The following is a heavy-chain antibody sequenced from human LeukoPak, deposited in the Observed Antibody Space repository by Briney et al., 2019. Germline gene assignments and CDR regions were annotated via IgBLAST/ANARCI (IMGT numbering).Heavy chain of an antibody. V-gene: IGHV4-34*01. CDR2: INHSGST. J-gene: IGHJ4*02. CDR3: ARGLGYCSSTSCYFDY. Sequence: PSETLSLTCAVYGGSFSGYYWSWIRQPPGQGLEWIGEINHSGSTNYNPSLKSRVTISVDTSKNQFSLKLSSVTAADTAVYYCARGLGYCSSTSCYFDYWGQGTLVTVSS. D-gene: IGHD2-2*01. CDR1: GGSFSGYY.